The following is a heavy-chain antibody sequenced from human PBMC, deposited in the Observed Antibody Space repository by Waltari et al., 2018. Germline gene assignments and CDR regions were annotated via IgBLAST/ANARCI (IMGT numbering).Heavy chain of an antibody. CDR3: ASCSSTSCRG. V-gene: IGHV3-74*01. Sequence: VRQVPGKGLVWVSRIHSDWGSTNYADSVKGRFTISRDNAKNTLYLQMNSLRAEDTAVYYCASCSSTSCRGWGQGTLVTVSS. D-gene: IGHD2-2*01. J-gene: IGHJ4*02. CDR2: IHSDWGST.